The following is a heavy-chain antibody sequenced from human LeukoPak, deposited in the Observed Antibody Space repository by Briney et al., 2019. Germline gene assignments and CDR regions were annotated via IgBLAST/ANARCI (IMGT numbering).Heavy chain of an antibody. CDR1: GFTFSSYW. Sequence: GGSLRLSCAASGFTFSSYWMHWVRQAPGKGLEWVAFIRYDGSNKYYADSVKGRFTISRDNSKNTLYLQMNSLRAEDTAVYYCAKDVRYCSSTSCQKRNWFDPWGQGTLVTVSS. V-gene: IGHV3-30*02. CDR2: IRYDGSNK. D-gene: IGHD2-2*01. J-gene: IGHJ5*02. CDR3: AKDVRYCSSTSCQKRNWFDP.